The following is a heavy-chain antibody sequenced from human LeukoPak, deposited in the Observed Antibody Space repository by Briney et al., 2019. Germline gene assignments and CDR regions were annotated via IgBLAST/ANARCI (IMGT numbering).Heavy chain of an antibody. Sequence: GRSLRLSCAASGFTFTNYWMHWVRQVPGEGLVSVSRITPDGSSRSYADSVKGRFTISRDNSKNTVFLQMEFLRPEDTAVYYCVTAGASGTYGRFDPWGQGTLVTVSS. V-gene: IGHV3-74*01. CDR1: GFTFTNYW. J-gene: IGHJ5*02. D-gene: IGHD3-10*01. CDR2: ITPDGSSR. CDR3: VTAGASGTYGRFDP.